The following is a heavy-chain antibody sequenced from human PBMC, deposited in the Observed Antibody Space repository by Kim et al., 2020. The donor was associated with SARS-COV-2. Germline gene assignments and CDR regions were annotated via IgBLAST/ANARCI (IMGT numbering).Heavy chain of an antibody. Sequence: GGSLRLSCAVSGFTFSDFAMTWVRQAPGKGLEWVSGISGSGGNTYYADSVKGRFTISRNNFKDTVYLQIKRLRLEDTAVYYCAKGTSGWFGGWFDPWGQG. D-gene: IGHD6-19*01. CDR3: AKGTSGWFGGWFDP. CDR1: GFTFSDFA. V-gene: IGHV3-23*01. J-gene: IGHJ5*02. CDR2: ISGSGGNT.